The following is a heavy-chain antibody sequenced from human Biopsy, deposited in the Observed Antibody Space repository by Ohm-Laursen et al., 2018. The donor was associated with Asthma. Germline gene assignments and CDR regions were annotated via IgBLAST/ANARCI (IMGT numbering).Heavy chain of an antibody. CDR1: GGTFNTYV. CDR2: INSVFGTT. CDR3: ARKAGSCISRTCYSLDF. Sequence: ASVKVSCKSLGGTFNTYVIGWVRRAPGQGLEWMGGINSVFGTTTYPQKFQDRVTITADDSTSTVYMELGSLRSEDTAVYYCARKAGSCISRTCYSLDFWGQGTLVTVSS. D-gene: IGHD2-2*01. J-gene: IGHJ4*02. V-gene: IGHV1-69*13.